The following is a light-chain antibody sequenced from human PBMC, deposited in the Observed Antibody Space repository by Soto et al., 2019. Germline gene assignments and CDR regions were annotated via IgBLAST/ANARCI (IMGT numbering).Light chain of an antibody. CDR3: CSYAGSSTWV. Sequence: QSVLTQPRSVSGSPGQSVTISCTGSSSDVGGYNYVSWYQQHPGKAPQLMIYDVSKRPSGVPDRFSGSKSGNTASLTISGLQAEDESDYYCCSYAGSSTWVFGGGTKLTVL. CDR1: SSDVGGYNY. CDR2: DVS. J-gene: IGLJ3*02. V-gene: IGLV2-11*01.